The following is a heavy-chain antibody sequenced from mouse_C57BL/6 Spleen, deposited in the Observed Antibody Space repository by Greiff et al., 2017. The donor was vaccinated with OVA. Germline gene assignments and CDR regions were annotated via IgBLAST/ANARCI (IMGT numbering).Heavy chain of an antibody. J-gene: IGHJ2*01. CDR3: ARADYGERGKNY. V-gene: IGHV1-61*01. Sequence: VKLQQPGAELVRPGSSVKLSCKASGYTFTSYWMDWVKQRPGQGLEWIGNIYPSDSETHYNQKFKDKATLTVDKSSSTAYVQLSSLTSEDSAVDDCARADYGERGKNYWGQGTTLTVSS. CDR1: GYTFTSYW. CDR2: IYPSDSET. D-gene: IGHD2-4*01.